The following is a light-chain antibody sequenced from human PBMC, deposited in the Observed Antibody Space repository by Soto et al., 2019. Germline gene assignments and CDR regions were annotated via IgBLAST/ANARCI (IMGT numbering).Light chain of an antibody. J-gene: IGKJ1*01. Sequence: EIMLTQSPGTLSLSPGERATLSCRASQSVSNNYLAWYQQKPGQAPRLLIYGASTRATGIPARFSGSGSGTEFTLTISSLQSEDFAVYYCQQYNNWPPWTFGQGTKVDI. CDR2: GAS. CDR1: QSVSNN. V-gene: IGKV3-15*01. CDR3: QQYNNWPPWT.